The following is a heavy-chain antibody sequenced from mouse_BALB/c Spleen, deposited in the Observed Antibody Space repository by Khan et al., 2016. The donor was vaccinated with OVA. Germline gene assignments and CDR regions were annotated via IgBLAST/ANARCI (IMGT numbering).Heavy chain of an antibody. Sequence: EVQLKESGPGLVKPSQSLSLTCTITGYSLTTDDAWKWIRQFPGNKLGWMGYISYGANIHNHPSHTSRTSITRNSSKNHFFNRLNSVTTEDTATYYCARIYGRDFDYWGQGTTLTVSS. V-gene: IGHV3-2*02. CDR3: ARIYGRDFDY. D-gene: IGHD1-1*01. CDR1: GYSLTTDDA. J-gene: IGHJ2*01. CDR2: ISYGANI.